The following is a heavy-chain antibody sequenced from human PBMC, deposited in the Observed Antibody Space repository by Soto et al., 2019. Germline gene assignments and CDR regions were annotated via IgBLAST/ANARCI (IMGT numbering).Heavy chain of an antibody. D-gene: IGHD2-8*02. CDR3: EVLAYCTVCVCSPDYYMDV. CDR2: ISGSVNTI. J-gene: IGHJ6*03. Sequence: GGSLRLSCVASGFTISSYSLNWVRQAPGKGLEWVSYISGSVNTIYYADSVKGRFTISRDNAKNSLYLQMDSLRAEDADVTYCEVLAYCTVCVCSPDYYMDVWGQGTPVTVSS. V-gene: IGHV3-48*01. CDR1: GFTISSYS.